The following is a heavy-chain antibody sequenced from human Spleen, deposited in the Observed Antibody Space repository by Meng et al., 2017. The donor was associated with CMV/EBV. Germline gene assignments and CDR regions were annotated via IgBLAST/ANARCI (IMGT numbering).Heavy chain of an antibody. D-gene: IGHD2-21*02. CDR2: ISPDGDRT. V-gene: IGHV1-46*01. Sequence: SCRASGSPFTTSYIHWVRQAPGQGLEWVGVISPDGDRTNYGQKFRGRVTLTRDTSTSTVNMEVTSLKSEDTAVYYCARDKDGYSFDIWGLGTLVTVSS. J-gene: IGHJ4*02. CDR3: ARDKDGYSFDI. CDR1: GSPFTTSY.